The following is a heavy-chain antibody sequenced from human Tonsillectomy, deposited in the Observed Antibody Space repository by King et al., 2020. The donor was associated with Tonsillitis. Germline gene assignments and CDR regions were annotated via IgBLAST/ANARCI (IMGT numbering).Heavy chain of an antibody. Sequence: QLQESGPGLVKPSETLSLTCTVSGGSISSYYWSWIRQPPGKGLEWIGYIYYSGSTNYNPSLKSRGTISVDTSKNQFSLKLSSVTAADTAVYYCARRDTIFGVVIPSGATADAFDIWGQGTMVTVSS. CDR3: ARRDTIFGVVIPSGATADAFDI. CDR2: IYYSGST. D-gene: IGHD3-3*01. CDR1: GGSISSYY. J-gene: IGHJ3*02. V-gene: IGHV4-59*08.